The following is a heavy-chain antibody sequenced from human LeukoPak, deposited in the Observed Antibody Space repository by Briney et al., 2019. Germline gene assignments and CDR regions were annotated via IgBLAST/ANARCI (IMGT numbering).Heavy chain of an antibody. Sequence: PGGSLRLSCAASGFTFSSYVMYRVRQAPGKGLVWVSRINSDGSSTTYADSVKGRFTISRDNAKNTLHLQMNSLRVEDTAVYYCVRGYTTGPGGYWGQGTLVTVSS. J-gene: IGHJ4*02. CDR2: INSDGSST. CDR3: VRGYTTGPGGY. CDR1: GFTFSSYV. D-gene: IGHD3-16*02. V-gene: IGHV3-74*03.